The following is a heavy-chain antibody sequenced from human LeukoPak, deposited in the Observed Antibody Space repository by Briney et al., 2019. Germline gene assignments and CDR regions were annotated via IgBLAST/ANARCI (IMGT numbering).Heavy chain of an antibody. V-gene: IGHV5-51*01. CDR1: GYSFTSYW. J-gene: IGHJ2*01. D-gene: IGHD2-21*02. CDR2: IYPDDSDT. Sequence: LGESLKISCKGSGYSFTSYWIAWVRQMPGKGLEWMGIIYPDDSDTRYSPSFQGQVTISADKSITTTYLQWSSPQASDTAMYYCARLPRGTDSYWYFGLWGRGTLVTVSS. CDR3: ARLPRGTDSYWYFGL.